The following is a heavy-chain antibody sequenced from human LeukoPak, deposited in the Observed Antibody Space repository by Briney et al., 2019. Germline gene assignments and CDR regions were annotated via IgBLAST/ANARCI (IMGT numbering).Heavy chain of an antibody. D-gene: IGHD3-22*01. CDR2: IYYSGST. CDR1: GGSISSSDYF. CDR3: ARVAAGSGYSFDY. J-gene: IGHJ4*01. V-gene: IGHV4-30-4*01. Sequence: SETLSLTCTVSGGSISSSDYFWSWIRQPPGKGLEWIGYIYYSGSTYYNPTLKSRVTISVDTSKNQFSLKLSPVTAADTAVYYCARVAAGSGYSFDYWGQEPWSPSPQ.